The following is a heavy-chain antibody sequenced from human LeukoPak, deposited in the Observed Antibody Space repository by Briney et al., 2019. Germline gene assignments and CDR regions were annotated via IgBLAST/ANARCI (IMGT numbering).Heavy chain of an antibody. V-gene: IGHV4-39*07. CDR2: IYYTGNT. CDR1: GVSISSSNSY. D-gene: IGHD3-22*01. Sequence: SETLSLTCTVSGVSISSSNSYWGWIRQPPGKGLEWIGSIYYTGNTYYNSSLKSQVSISIDTSKYQFSLKLSSVTAADTAVYYCARGGWNKFDYWGQGTLVTVSS. J-gene: IGHJ4*02. CDR3: ARGGWNKFDY.